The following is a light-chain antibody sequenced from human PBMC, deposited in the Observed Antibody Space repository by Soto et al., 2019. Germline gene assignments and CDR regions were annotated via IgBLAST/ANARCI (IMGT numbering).Light chain of an antibody. Sequence: DIQLTQSPSTLSASVGDRVTITCRASQSINTWLAWYQQEPGKAPKLLIHDASSLESGVPSRFSGSGSVTEFTLTISSLQPDDLGTYYCQQYNTNSPWTFGQGTKVEI. CDR1: QSINTW. J-gene: IGKJ1*01. V-gene: IGKV1-5*01. CDR3: QQYNTNSPWT. CDR2: DAS.